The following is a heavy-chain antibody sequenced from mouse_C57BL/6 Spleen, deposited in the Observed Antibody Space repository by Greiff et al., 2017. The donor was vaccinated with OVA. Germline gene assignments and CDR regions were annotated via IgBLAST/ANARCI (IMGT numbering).Heavy chain of an antibody. CDR3: ARSGYYDYDWFAY. CDR1: GYTFTDYY. J-gene: IGHJ3*01. D-gene: IGHD2-4*01. V-gene: IGHV1-19*01. Sequence: EVQLQQSGPVLVKPGASVKMSCKASGYTFTDYYMNWVKQSHGKSLEWIGVINPYNGGTSYNQKFKGQATLTVDQSSSTAYMELNSLTSEDSAVYYCARSGYYDYDWFAYWGQGTLVTVSA. CDR2: INPYNGGT.